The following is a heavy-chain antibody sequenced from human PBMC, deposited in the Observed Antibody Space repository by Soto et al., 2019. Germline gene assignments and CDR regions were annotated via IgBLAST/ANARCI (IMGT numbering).Heavy chain of an antibody. V-gene: IGHV4-4*07. CDR2: IYTSGST. D-gene: IGHD3-22*01. CDR3: ARDRFWGANYDSSGYYYYYYGMDA. Sequence: SETLSLTCPVSGGSISSYYWSWIRQPAGKGLEWIGRIYTSGSTNYNPSLKSRVTMSVDTSKNQFSMKLSSVTAADTAVYYCARDRFWGANYDSSGYYYYYYGMDAWGQGTTVTVSS. J-gene: IGHJ6*02. CDR1: GGSISSYY.